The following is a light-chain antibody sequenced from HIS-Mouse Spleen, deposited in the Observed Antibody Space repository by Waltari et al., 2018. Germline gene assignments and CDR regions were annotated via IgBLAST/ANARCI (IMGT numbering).Light chain of an antibody. J-gene: IGLJ1*01. Sequence: QSALTQPASVSGSPGQSITLPCTGTSSDVAGYNYVSWYQQHPGKAPKLMIYDVSNRPSGVSNRFSGSKSGNTASLTISGLQAEDEADYYCSSYTSSSTYVFGTGTKVTVL. CDR2: DVS. CDR3: SSYTSSSTYV. CDR1: SSDVAGYNY. V-gene: IGLV2-14*03.